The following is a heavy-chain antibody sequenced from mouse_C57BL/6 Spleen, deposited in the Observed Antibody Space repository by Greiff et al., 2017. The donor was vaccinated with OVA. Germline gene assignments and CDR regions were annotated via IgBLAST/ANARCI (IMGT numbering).Heavy chain of an antibody. CDR3: AREGSDGSSPWFAY. CDR1: GYTFTSYW. Sequence: VQLQQPGAELVKPGASVKMSCKASGYTFTSYWITWVKQRPGQGLEWIGDIYPGSGSTNYNEKFKSKATLTVDTSSSTAYMQLSSLTSEDAAVYYCAREGSDGSSPWFAYWGQGTLVTVSA. D-gene: IGHD1-1*01. J-gene: IGHJ3*01. CDR2: IYPGSGST. V-gene: IGHV1-55*01.